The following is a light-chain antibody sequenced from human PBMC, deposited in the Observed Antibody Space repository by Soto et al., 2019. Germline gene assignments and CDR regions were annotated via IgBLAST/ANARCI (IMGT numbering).Light chain of an antibody. V-gene: IGKV3-20*01. CDR2: GAS. J-gene: IGKJ2*01. CDR3: HQYAGSPQT. CDR1: QSVSSSY. Sequence: ENVLKQSPGTLSLSPGERATPSCRGSQSVSSSYLAWYQQKPGQAPRLLIYGASSRATGIPDRFSGSGSGTDFTLTISRLEPDDFAVYYCHQYAGSPQTFGQGTKVDIK.